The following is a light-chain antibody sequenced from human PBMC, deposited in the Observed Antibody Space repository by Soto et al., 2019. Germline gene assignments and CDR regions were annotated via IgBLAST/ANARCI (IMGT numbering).Light chain of an antibody. J-gene: IGKJ4*01. V-gene: IGKV3-20*01. CDR1: QSVSSSY. CDR3: QHFRTS. Sequence: EIVLTQSPGTMSFSPGERATLSCRASQSVSSSYLAWYQQKPGQAPRQLIYGASSRATGITDRFSGSGSGTDFTLTITRLEPEDFAVYYCQHFRTSFGGGTRVEIK. CDR2: GAS.